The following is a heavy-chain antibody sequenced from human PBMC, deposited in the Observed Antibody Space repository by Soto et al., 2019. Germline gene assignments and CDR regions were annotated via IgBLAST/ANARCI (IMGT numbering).Heavy chain of an antibody. J-gene: IGHJ3*02. CDR3: ARGGACSSTSCYPGAFDI. V-gene: IGHV3-66*01. CDR1: GFTVSSNY. CDR2: IYSGDST. Sequence: EVQLVESGGGLVQPGGSLRLSCAASGFTVSSNYMSWVRQAPGKGLEWVSVIYSGDSTYYADSVKGRFTISRDNSKNTLYLQMNSLRAEDTAVYYCARGGACSSTSCYPGAFDIWGKGTMVIVSS. D-gene: IGHD2-2*01.